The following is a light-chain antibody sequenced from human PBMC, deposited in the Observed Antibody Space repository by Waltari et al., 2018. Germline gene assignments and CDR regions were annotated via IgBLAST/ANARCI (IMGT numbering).Light chain of an antibody. J-gene: IGKJ2*01. CDR2: FGS. CDR1: QDITSY. V-gene: IGKV1-39*01. CDR3: QLSYTTPHT. Sequence: DIQMTQSPSSLSTSVGDRVPISCRASQDITSYLNWYQQKAVKAPKLFITFGSTLQSGVSSRFSGRGSWTDFTLTITNVQPEDSAYYYCQLSYTTPHTFGQGTKVEIK.